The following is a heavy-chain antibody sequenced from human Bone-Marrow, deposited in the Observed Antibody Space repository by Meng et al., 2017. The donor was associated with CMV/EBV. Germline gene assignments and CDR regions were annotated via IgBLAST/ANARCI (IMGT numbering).Heavy chain of an antibody. CDR1: GGTFSSYA. CDR3: AREGLFGGIYSNWFDP. CDR2: IIPIFGTA. Sequence: GGTFSSYAISWGRQAPGQGLEWMGGIIPIFGTANYAQKFQGRVTITTDESTSTAYMELSSLRSEDTAVYYCAREGLFGGIYSNWFDPWGQGTLVTVSS. D-gene: IGHD3-3*01. J-gene: IGHJ5*02. V-gene: IGHV1-69*05.